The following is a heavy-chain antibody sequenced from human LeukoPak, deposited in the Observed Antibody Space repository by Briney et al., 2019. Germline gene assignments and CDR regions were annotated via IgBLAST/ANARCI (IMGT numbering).Heavy chain of an antibody. V-gene: IGHV1-3*01. CDR2: INAGNGNT. Sequence: GASVKVSCKASGYTFTNYPIHWVRQAPRQRLEWMGWINAGNGNTEYSQKFQGRVTITRDTSASTAYMELSSLGSEDTAVFYCARVRRGYCTNGICSNSINDAFGIWGQGTVVTVSS. CDR1: GYTFTNYP. D-gene: IGHD2-8*01. J-gene: IGHJ3*02. CDR3: ARVRRGYCTNGICSNSINDAFGI.